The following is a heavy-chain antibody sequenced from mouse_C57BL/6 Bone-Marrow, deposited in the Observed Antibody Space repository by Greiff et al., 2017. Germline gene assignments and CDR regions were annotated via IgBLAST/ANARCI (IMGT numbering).Heavy chain of an antibody. J-gene: IGHJ4*01. D-gene: IGHD2-4*01. CDR2: IDPSDSET. V-gene: IGHV1-52*01. CDR3: ARRGLRPNYYAMDY. CDR1: GYTFTSYW. Sequence: QVQLQQPGAELVRPGSSVKLSCKASGYTFTSYWMHWVKQRPIQGLEWIGNIDPSDSETHYNQKFKDKATLTVDKSSSTAYMQRSSLTSEDSAVYYCARRGLRPNYYAMDYWGQGTSVTVSS.